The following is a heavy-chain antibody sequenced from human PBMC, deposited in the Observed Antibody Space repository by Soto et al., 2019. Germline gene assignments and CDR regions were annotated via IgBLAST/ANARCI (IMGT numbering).Heavy chain of an antibody. D-gene: IGHD3-3*01. CDR3: ARAPILEWLSSGAFDI. Sequence: SLRLSCAASGFTFSSYAMHWVRQAPGQGLEWVAVISYDGSNKYYADSVKGRFTISRDNSKNTLYLQMNSLRAEDTAVYYCARAPILEWLSSGAFDIRGQGTMVTVSS. J-gene: IGHJ3*02. V-gene: IGHV3-30-3*01. CDR1: GFTFSSYA. CDR2: ISYDGSNK.